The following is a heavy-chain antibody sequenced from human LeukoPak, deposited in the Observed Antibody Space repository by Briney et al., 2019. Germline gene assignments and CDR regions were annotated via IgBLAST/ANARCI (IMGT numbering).Heavy chain of an antibody. V-gene: IGHV3-7*01. CDR2: IKQDGSEK. CDR3: ARALGYCTNGVCYRPYYFDY. D-gene: IGHD2-8*01. Sequence: GGSLRLSCAASGFTFSSYWMSWVRQAPGKGLEWVANIKQDGSEKYYVDSVKGRFTIPRDSAKNSLYLQMNSLRAEDTAVYYCARALGYCTNGVCYRPYYFDYWGQGTLVTVSS. J-gene: IGHJ4*02. CDR1: GFTFSSYW.